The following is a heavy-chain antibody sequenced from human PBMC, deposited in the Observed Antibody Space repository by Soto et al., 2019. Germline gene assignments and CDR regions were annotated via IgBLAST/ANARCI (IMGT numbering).Heavy chain of an antibody. CDR3: ATVQGDIVVVPAAILSEGFDY. CDR1: GFTFSSYA. V-gene: IGHV3-23*01. CDR2: IRGSGGST. J-gene: IGHJ4*02. Sequence: GGSLRLSCAASGFTFSSYAMSWVRQAPGKGLEWVSAIRGSGGSTYYADSVKGRFTISRDNSKNTLYLQMNSLRAEDTAVYYCATVQGDIVVVPAAILSEGFDYWGQGTLVTVSS. D-gene: IGHD2-2*02.